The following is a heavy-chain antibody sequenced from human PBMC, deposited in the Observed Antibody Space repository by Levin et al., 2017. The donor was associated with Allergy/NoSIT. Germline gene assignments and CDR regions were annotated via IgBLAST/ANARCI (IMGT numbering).Heavy chain of an antibody. D-gene: IGHD6-19*01. CDR3: ARDRSSSGWYWRY. J-gene: IGHJ4*02. V-gene: IGHV3-30-3*01. CDR1: GFTFSSYA. CDR2: ISYDGSNK. Sequence: GESLKISCAASGFTFSSYAMHWVRQAPGKGLEWVAVISYDGSNKYYADSVKGRFTISRDNSKNTLYLQMNSLRAEDTAVYYCARDRSSSGWYWRYWGQGTLVTVSS.